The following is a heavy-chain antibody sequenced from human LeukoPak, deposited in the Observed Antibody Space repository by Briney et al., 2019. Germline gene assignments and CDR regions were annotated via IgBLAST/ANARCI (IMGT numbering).Heavy chain of an antibody. V-gene: IGHV4-4*07. J-gene: IGHJ6*02. CDR3: ARDNWLDPLYGMDV. Sequence: SETLSLTCTVSGGSISSYYWSWIRQPAGKGLEWIGRIYTSGSTNYNPSLESRVTMSVDTSKNQFSLKLSSVTAADTAVYYCARDNWLDPLYGMDVWGQGTTVTVSS. D-gene: IGHD1-20*01. CDR2: IYTSGST. CDR1: GGSISSYY.